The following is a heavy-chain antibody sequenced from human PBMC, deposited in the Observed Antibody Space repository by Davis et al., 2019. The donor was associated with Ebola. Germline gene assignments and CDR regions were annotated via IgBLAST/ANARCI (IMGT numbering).Heavy chain of an antibody. CDR3: ARVMSDGTMDV. CDR1: GYAFSNFW. V-gene: IGHV5-51*01. Sequence: PGGSLRLSCKGSGYAFSNFWIAWVRQIRGKGLEWMAVSYPGDSDTTYSPAFQGQFTVSVDKSIRTAYLQWRRLQASDTAMYYCARVMSDGTMDVWGQGTTVTVSS. J-gene: IGHJ6*02. CDR2: SYPGDSDT. D-gene: IGHD5-18*01.